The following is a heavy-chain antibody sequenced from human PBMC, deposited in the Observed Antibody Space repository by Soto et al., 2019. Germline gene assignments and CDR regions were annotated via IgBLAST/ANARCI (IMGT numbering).Heavy chain of an antibody. CDR3: AKRRGAGGNFDY. CDR2: VSIGGST. V-gene: IGHV3-23*01. J-gene: IGHJ4*02. D-gene: IGHD1-26*01. CDR1: GFTFSSYA. Sequence: GGSLRLSCAASGFTFSSYAMGWVRQGPGKGLEWVAVVSIGGSTHYADSVRGRFTISRDNSKNTLSLQMNSLTAEDTAVYFCAKRRGAGGNFDYWGQGSLVTVSS.